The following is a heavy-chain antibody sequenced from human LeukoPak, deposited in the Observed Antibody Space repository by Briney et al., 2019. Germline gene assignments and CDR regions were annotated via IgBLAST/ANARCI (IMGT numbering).Heavy chain of an antibody. V-gene: IGHV3-21*01. D-gene: IGHD4-17*01. J-gene: IGHJ4*02. Sequence: PGGSLRLSCAASGFTFSSYSMNWVRQAPGKGLEWVSSISSSSSYIYYADSVKGRFTISRDNAKNSLYLQMNSLRAEDTAVYYCARASSTVTTVDDGDYWGQGTLVTVSS. CDR2: ISSSSSYI. CDR1: GFTFSSYS. CDR3: ARASSTVTTVDDGDY.